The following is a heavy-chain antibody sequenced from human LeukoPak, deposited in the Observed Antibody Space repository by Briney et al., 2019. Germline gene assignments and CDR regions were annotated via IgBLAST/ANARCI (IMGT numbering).Heavy chain of an antibody. CDR2: IYYISNT. CDR3: ARTQSQSGSYRYYFGY. V-gene: IGHV4-61*08. CDR1: GASVGSAGYY. J-gene: IGHJ4*02. Sequence: SETLSLTCTVSGASVGSAGYYWSWIRQPPGGGLEWIGYIYYISNTNYNPSLKSRVTMSVDPSKNQFSLKLNSVTAADTAVYRCARTQSQSGSYRYYFGYWGQGTLVTVSS. D-gene: IGHD1-26*01.